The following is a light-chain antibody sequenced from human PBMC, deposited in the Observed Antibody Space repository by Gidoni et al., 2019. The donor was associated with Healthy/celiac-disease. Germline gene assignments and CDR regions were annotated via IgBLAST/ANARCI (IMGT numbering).Light chain of an antibody. CDR2: AAP. Sequence: LSASVGDSVTITCRASQSISSYLYWYQQKPRKAPKRLIYAAPSLQRGDPSTFSGSGSGSDFTLTISSLQPDVLATYYCQQSYRTPALTFGRGTQLEIK. CDR3: QQSYRTPALT. V-gene: IGKV1-39*01. CDR1: QSISSY. J-gene: IGKJ4*01.